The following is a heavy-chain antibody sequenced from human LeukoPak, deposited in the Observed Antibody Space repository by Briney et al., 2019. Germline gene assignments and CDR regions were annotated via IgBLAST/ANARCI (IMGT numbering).Heavy chain of an antibody. Sequence: GSLRLSCAASGFTFSGSAMHWVRQASGKGLEWVGRIRSKANSYATAYDASVKGRFTISRDDSKNTAYLQMSSLKTEDTAVYYCTRLGSSSWAQGGYWGQGTLVTASS. J-gene: IGHJ4*02. CDR1: GFTFSGSA. CDR2: IRSKANSYAT. D-gene: IGHD6-13*01. V-gene: IGHV3-73*01. CDR3: TRLGSSSWAQGGY.